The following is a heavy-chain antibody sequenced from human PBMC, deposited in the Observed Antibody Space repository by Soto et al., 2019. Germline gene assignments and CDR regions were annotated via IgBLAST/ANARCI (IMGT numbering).Heavy chain of an antibody. CDR2: IWYDGSNK. CDR1: GFTFSSYG. Sequence: GGSLRLSCAASGFTFSSYGMHWVRQAPGKGLEWVAVIWYDGSNKYYADSVKGRFTISRDNSKNTLYLQMNSLRAEDTAVYYCARAVHGGYCSGGSCYSGQVDYWGQGTLVTVSS. CDR3: ARAVHGGYCSGGSCYSGQVDY. D-gene: IGHD2-15*01. V-gene: IGHV3-33*01. J-gene: IGHJ4*02.